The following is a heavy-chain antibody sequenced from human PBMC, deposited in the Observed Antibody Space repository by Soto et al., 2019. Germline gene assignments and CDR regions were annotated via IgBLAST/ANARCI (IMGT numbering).Heavy chain of an antibody. D-gene: IGHD1-26*01. V-gene: IGHV3-74*01. J-gene: IGHJ2*01. CDR3: ARGGSLNWYFDL. CDR1: GFTFSSYW. Sequence: EVQLVESGGGLVQPGGSLRLSCAATGFTFSSYWMHWVRQAPGKGLVWVSRINSDGSSTSYADSVKGRFTISRDNAKNTLYLQMNSLRAEDTAVYYCARGGSLNWYFDLWGRGTLVTVSS. CDR2: INSDGSST.